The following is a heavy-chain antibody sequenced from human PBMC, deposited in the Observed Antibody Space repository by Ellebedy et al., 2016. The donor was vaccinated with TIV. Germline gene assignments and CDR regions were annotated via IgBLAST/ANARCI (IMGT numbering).Heavy chain of an antibody. D-gene: IGHD6-19*01. Sequence: SVKVSXKASGGTFSSYAISWVRQAPGQGLEWMGGIIPIFGTANYAQKFQGRVTITRDTSASTAYMELSSLRSEDTAVYYCARDLLVAGWDWGQGTLVTVSS. CDR2: IIPIFGTA. CDR1: GGTFSSYA. V-gene: IGHV1-69*05. J-gene: IGHJ4*02. CDR3: ARDLLVAGWD.